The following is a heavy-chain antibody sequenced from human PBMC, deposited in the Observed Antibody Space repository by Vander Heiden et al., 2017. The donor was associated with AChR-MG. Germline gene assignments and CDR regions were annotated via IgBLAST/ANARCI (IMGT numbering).Heavy chain of an antibody. D-gene: IGHD3-3*01. CDR2: IYSGGST. CDR1: GFTVSSNY. CDR3: ARPEWLFGGDAFDI. Sequence: EVQLVETGGGLIQPGGSLRLSCAASGFTVSSNYMSWVRQAPGKGLEWVSVIYSGGSTYYADSVKGRFTISRDNSKNTLYLQMNSLRAEDTAVYYCARPEWLFGGDAFDIWGQGTMVTVSS. J-gene: IGHJ3*02. V-gene: IGHV3-53*02.